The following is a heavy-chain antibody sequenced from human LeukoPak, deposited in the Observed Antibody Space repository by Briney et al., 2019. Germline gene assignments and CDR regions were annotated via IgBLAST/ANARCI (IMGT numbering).Heavy chain of an antibody. J-gene: IGHJ4*02. Sequence: PGGSLRLSCAASGFTFDDYAMHWVRQAPGKCLEWVSVISGDGGSTYYADSVKGRFTISRDNSKNSLYLQMNSLRTEDTALYYCAKDSPPQISGWYGHFDYWGQGTLVTVSS. D-gene: IGHD6-19*01. V-gene: IGHV3-43*02. CDR1: GFTFDDYA. CDR3: AKDSPPQISGWYGHFDY. CDR2: ISGDGGST.